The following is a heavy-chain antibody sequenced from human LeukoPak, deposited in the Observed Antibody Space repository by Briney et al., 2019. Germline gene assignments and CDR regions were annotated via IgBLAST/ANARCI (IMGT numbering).Heavy chain of an antibody. CDR3: ASVYYDILTGYRSHYYFDY. Sequence: SETLSLTCAVYGASFSGYYWSWVRQPPKKGLEWIGEINHSGSTNYNPSLKSRVTISVDTSRNQFSLRLSSVTAADTAVYYCASVYYDILTGYRSHYYFDYWGQETLVTVSS. CDR1: GASFSGYY. V-gene: IGHV4-34*01. D-gene: IGHD3-9*01. J-gene: IGHJ4*02. CDR2: INHSGST.